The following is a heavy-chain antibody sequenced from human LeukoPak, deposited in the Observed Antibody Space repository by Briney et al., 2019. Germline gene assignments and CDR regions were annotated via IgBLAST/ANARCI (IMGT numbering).Heavy chain of an antibody. CDR2: ISPSDGNT. J-gene: IGHJ4*02. CDR3: ARAGYSRFVDDLDY. D-gene: IGHD1-26*01. V-gene: IGHV1-46*01. CDR1: GYVFTSYF. Sequence: ASVKVSCKASGYVFTSYFLHWVRQAPGQGLEWMVMISPSDGNTNYAQKFQGRVTMTTDTSTSTAYMELKTLRSDDTAVYFCARAGYSRFVDDLDYWGQGTLVTVSS.